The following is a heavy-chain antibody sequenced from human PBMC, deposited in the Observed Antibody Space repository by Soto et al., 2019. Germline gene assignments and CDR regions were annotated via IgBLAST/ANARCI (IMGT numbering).Heavy chain of an antibody. CDR2: XXXXXXX. Sequence: GGSLRLSCAASGFTVSSSDMSWVRQAPGKGLEXXXXXXXXXXXFYADSVKGRFTISRDNSKNTLYLQMNSLRAEDTAVYYCARALTGTRSCFDHWGQGTLVTVSS. CDR3: ARALTGTRSCFDH. V-gene: IGHV3-53*01. CDR1: GFTVSSSD. J-gene: IGHJ4*02. D-gene: IGHD1-20*01.